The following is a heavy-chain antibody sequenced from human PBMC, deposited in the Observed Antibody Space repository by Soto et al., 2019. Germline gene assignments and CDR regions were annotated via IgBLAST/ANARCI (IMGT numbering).Heavy chain of an antibody. CDR3: ARDPLWGTAMVLWYFDL. V-gene: IGHV3-30-3*01. CDR2: ISYDGSNK. D-gene: IGHD5-18*01. Sequence: QVPLVESGGGVVQPGRSLRLSCVASGFTFSSYAMHWVRQAPGKGLEWVAVISYDGSNKYYADSVKGRFTISRDNSKNTLYLQMNSLRAEDTAVYYCARDPLWGTAMVLWYFDLWGRGTLVTVSS. CDR1: GFTFSSYA. J-gene: IGHJ2*01.